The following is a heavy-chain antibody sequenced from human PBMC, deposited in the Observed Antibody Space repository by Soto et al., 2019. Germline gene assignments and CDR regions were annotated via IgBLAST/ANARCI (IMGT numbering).Heavy chain of an antibody. CDR1: GFTFSSYG. CDR3: ARADHSYPFDRPRSRFDP. CDR2: IWYDGSNK. Sequence: PGGSLRLSCAASGFTFSSYGMHWVLQAPCKGLEWVAVIWYDGSNKYYADSVKGRFTISRDNSKNTLYLQMNSLRAEDTAVYYCARADHSYPFDRPRSRFDPWGQGTLVTVSS. J-gene: IGHJ5*02. D-gene: IGHD6-13*01. V-gene: IGHV3-33*01.